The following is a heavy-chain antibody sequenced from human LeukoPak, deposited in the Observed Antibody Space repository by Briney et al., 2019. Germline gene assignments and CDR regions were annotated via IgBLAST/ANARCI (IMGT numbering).Heavy chain of an antibody. V-gene: IGHV1-18*01. CDR3: ARDHLRPNQLLSY. Sequence: ASVKVSCKASGYSLATFGLNWVRQAPGQGLEWMGWISPYSGNTNYAQKLQGRVTMTTDTSTSTAYMELRSLRSDDTAVYYCARDHLRPNQLLSYWGQGTLVTVSS. D-gene: IGHD2-2*01. CDR1: GYSLATFG. J-gene: IGHJ4*02. CDR2: ISPYSGNT.